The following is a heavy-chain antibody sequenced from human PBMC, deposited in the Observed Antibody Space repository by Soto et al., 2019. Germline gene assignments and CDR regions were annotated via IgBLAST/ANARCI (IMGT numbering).Heavy chain of an antibody. CDR3: AHAYGGRSLY. CDR1: GFSLTTDRVG. J-gene: IGHJ4*02. V-gene: IGHV2-5*02. CDR2: IYWDDSK. Sequence: QITLKESGPTLVKPTQTLTLTCTLSGFSLTTDRVGVGWIRQPPGEALEWLAVIYWDDSKTYRPSLESRLTITKHTSKNQVALTMTNMDSLDTATYYCAHAYGGRSLYWGQGTLVTVSS. D-gene: IGHD1-26*01.